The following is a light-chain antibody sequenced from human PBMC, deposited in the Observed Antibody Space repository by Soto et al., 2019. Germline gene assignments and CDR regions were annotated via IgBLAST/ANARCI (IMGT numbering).Light chain of an antibody. V-gene: IGKV1-39*01. CDR2: AAS. CDR3: QQSYSTPPET. CDR1: QSISSY. J-gene: IGKJ1*01. Sequence: DIQMTQSPSSLSASVGDRVTITCRASQSISSYLNWYQQKPGKAPKLLIYAASSLQSGVPSRFSGSGSGTALTLTIISLQPEDFATYYCQQSYSTPPETFGQGTKVEIK.